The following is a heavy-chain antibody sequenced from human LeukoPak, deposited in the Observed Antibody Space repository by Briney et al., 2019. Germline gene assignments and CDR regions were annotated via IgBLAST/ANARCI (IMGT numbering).Heavy chain of an antibody. CDR1: GYTFTGYY. J-gene: IGHJ4*02. CDR3: ARGIYYDFWSGYYAY. V-gene: IGHV1-2*06. Sequence: ASVKVSCTASGYTFTGYYMHWVRQAPGQGLEWMGRINPNSGGTNYAQKFQGRVTMTRDTSISTAYMELSRLRSDDTAVYYCARGIYYDFWSGYYAYWGQGTLVTVSS. CDR2: INPNSGGT. D-gene: IGHD3-3*01.